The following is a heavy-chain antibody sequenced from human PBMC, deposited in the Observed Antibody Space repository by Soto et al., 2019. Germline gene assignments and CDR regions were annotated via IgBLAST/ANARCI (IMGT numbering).Heavy chain of an antibody. CDR3: SGCSGGACHQSYGMDV. Sequence: EVHLVESGGGLVKPGGSLRLSCEVSGFTFSSCTMNWVRQAPGKGLEWVSPISPSTSHIYYADSVKGRFTSSRDNARNSLFLQMNSVRAEDTAVYYCSGCSGGACHQSYGMDVWGQGTTVSVSS. CDR2: ISPSTSHI. J-gene: IGHJ6*02. V-gene: IGHV3-21*01. D-gene: IGHD2-15*01. CDR1: GFTFSSCT.